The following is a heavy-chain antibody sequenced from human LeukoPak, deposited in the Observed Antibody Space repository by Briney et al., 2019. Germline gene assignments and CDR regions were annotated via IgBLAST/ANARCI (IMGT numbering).Heavy chain of an antibody. D-gene: IGHD2-21*02. CDR3: AREVVGCGGDCSNYYYYGMDV. CDR1: GGTLSSYA. CDR2: IIPIFGTA. Sequence: ASVKVSCKASGGTLSSYAISWVRQAPGQGLEWMGGIIPIFGTANYAQKFQGRVTITADESTSTAYMELSSLRSEDTAVYYCAREVVGCGGDCSNYYYYGMDVWGQGTTVTVSS. J-gene: IGHJ6*02. V-gene: IGHV1-69*13.